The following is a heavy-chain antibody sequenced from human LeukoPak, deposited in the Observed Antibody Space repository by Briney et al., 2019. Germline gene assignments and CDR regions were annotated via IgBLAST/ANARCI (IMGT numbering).Heavy chain of an antibody. V-gene: IGHV4-34*01. CDR1: GGSFSGYY. Sequence: SETLSLTCAVYGGSFSGYYWSWIRQPPGNGLEWIGEINHSGSTNYNPSLKSRVTISVDTSKNQFSLKLSSVTAADTAVYYCARGEEIVVVTEKLNWFDPWGQGTLVTVSS. CDR3: ARGEEIVVVTEKLNWFDP. CDR2: INHSGST. J-gene: IGHJ5*02. D-gene: IGHD2-2*01.